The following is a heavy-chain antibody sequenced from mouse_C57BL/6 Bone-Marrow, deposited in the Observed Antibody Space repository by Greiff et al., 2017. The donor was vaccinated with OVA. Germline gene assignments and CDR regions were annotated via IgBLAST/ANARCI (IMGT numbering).Heavy chain of an antibody. CDR1: GYTFTSYW. Sequence: QVQLQQPGAELVMPGASVKLSCKASGYTFTSYWMHWVKQRPGQGLEWIGEIDPSDSYTNYNQKFKGKSTLTVDKSSSTAYMQLSSLTSEDSAVYYCARRTYDYDGPFDYGGQGTTLTVSS. J-gene: IGHJ2*01. V-gene: IGHV1-69*01. CDR3: ARRTYDYDGPFDY. D-gene: IGHD2-4*01. CDR2: IDPSDSYT.